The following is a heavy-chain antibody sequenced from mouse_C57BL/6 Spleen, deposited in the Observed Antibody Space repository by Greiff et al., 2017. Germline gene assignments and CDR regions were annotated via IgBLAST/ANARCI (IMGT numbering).Heavy chain of an antibody. CDR1: GYAFTNYL. D-gene: IGHD4-1*01. CDR2: INPGSGGT. J-gene: IGHJ2*01. Sequence: VQLQQSGAELVRPGTSVKVSCKASGYAFTNYLIEWVKQRPGQGLEWIGVINPGSGGTNYNEKFKGKATLTADKSSSTASMQLSSLTSEDSAVYFCARKGQTGNFDYWGQGTTLTVSS. CDR3: ARKGQTGNFDY. V-gene: IGHV1-54*01.